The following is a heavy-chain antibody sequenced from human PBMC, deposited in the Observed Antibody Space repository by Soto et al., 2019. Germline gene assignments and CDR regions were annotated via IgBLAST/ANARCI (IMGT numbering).Heavy chain of an antibody. V-gene: IGHV4-28*01. CDR2: IYYSGTT. Sequence: QVQLQESGPGLVKPSDTLSLTCAVSGYSISSSNWWGWIRQPPGKGLEWIGYIYYSGTTYYNPSHESRVTMAVSTSKTQCSQKVTSVTAVDKAVYYYAGREIQGPIDYWGQGTLVTVSS. CDR3: AGREIQGPIDY. D-gene: IGHD1-26*01. CDR1: GYSISSSNW. J-gene: IGHJ4*02.